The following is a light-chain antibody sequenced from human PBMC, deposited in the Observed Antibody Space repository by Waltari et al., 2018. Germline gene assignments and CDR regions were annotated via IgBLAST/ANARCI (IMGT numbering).Light chain of an antibody. CDR1: QSISSW. V-gene: IGKV1-5*03. CDR3: QQYDNYPVT. Sequence: DIQMTQSPSTLSASVGDRVTITCRASQSISSWLAWYQQKPEKAPNLLIYKASSLQSGVPSRFSGSGSVTEFTLIISSLQPDDFGTYYCQQYDNYPVTFGGGTKVEIK. J-gene: IGKJ4*01. CDR2: KAS.